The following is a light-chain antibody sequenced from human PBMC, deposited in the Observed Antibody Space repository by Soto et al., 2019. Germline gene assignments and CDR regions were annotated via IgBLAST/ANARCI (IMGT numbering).Light chain of an antibody. V-gene: IGKV3-15*01. Sequence: EIVMTQSPATLSVSPGERATLSRRASQSVSSNLAWYQQKPGQAPRLLIYGASTRATGIPARFSGNGSGTEFTLTISSLQSEDFAVYYCQQYNNWPPWTFGQGTKVDNK. CDR2: GAS. CDR1: QSVSSN. J-gene: IGKJ1*01. CDR3: QQYNNWPPWT.